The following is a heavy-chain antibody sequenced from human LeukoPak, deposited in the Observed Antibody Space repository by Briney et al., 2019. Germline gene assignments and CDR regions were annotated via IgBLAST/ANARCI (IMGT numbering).Heavy chain of an antibody. CDR1: GFTFSNYW. J-gene: IGHJ6*02. D-gene: IGHD2-2*01. CDR2: INNDGSTT. V-gene: IGHV3-74*01. Sequence: GGSLRLSCAASGFTFSNYWMHWVRQAPGKGLVWVSRINNDGSTTTYADSVKGRFTISRDNAKNTLYLQMNSLRAEDTAVYYCARHPIVIVPAAMAYYYYGMDVWGQGTTVTVSS. CDR3: ARHPIVIVPAAMAYYYYGMDV.